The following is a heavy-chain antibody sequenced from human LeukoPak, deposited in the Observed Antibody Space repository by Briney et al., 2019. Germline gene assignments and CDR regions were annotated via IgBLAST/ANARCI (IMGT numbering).Heavy chain of an antibody. D-gene: IGHD2-2*02. CDR2: IYPGDSDT. CDR3: ARFVVPAAIRPYDTFDI. Sequence: GESLKISCKGSGYSFTRYWIGWVRQMPGKGLEWMGIIYPGDSDTRYSPSFQGQVTISVDKSVSTAYLQWSSLKASDTAMYYCARFVVPAAIRPYDTFDIWGQGTVVTVSS. CDR1: GYSFTRYW. V-gene: IGHV5-51*01. J-gene: IGHJ3*02.